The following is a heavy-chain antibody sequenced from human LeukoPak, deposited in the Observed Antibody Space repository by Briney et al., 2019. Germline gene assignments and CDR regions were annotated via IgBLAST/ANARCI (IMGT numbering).Heavy chain of an antibody. Sequence: PSETLSLTCTVSGGSISSYYWSWIRQPAGKGLEWIGRIYTSGSTNYNPSLKSRVTMSVDTSKNQFSLKLSSVTAADTAVYYWARGIVIPPYGSHAFDIWGQGTMVTVSS. J-gene: IGHJ3*02. CDR1: GGSISSYY. V-gene: IGHV4-4*07. CDR2: IYTSGST. CDR3: ARGIVIPPYGSHAFDI. D-gene: IGHD3-16*02.